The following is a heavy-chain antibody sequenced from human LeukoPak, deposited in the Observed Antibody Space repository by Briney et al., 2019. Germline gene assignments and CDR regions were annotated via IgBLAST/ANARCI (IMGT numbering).Heavy chain of an antibody. V-gene: IGHV4-4*07. CDR3: ARDTFYGSGKNYFDP. D-gene: IGHD3-10*01. CDR1: GGSISNYY. J-gene: IGHJ5*02. CDR2: IYTSGST. Sequence: SETLSLTCTVPGGSISNYYWSWIRQPAGKGLEWIGRIYTSGSTDYNPSLTSRVTLSIDKSKNQLSLKLSSVTAADTAVYYCARDTFYGSGKNYFDPWGQGTLVTVSS.